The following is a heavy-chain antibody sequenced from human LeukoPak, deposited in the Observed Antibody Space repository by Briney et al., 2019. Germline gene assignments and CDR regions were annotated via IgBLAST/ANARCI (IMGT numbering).Heavy chain of an antibody. Sequence: SQTLSLTCAVSGGSISSGGYSWSWIRQPPGKGLEWIGYIYHSGSTYYNPSLKSRVTISVDRSKNQFSLKLSSVTAADTAVYYCAGSAYCGGDCYENWFDPWGQGTLVTVSS. CDR2: IYHSGST. V-gene: IGHV4-30-2*01. J-gene: IGHJ5*02. CDR1: GGSISSGGYS. D-gene: IGHD2-21*02. CDR3: AGSAYCGGDCYENWFDP.